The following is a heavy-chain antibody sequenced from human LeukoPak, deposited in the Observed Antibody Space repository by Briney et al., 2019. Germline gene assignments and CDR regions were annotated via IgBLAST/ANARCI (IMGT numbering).Heavy chain of an antibody. D-gene: IGHD6-19*01. CDR1: GASISSYH. CDR3: ARDKTPHGAGFDY. J-gene: IGHJ4*01. CDR2: IYNNGTI. Sequence: SETLSLTCTVSGASISSYHWNWIRQPAGEGLEWIGRIYNNGTIDYNPSLKSRVTMSGDTSKNLFSLRLTSLTAADTAVYYCARDKTPHGAGFDYWGHGRLVTVSS. V-gene: IGHV4-4*07.